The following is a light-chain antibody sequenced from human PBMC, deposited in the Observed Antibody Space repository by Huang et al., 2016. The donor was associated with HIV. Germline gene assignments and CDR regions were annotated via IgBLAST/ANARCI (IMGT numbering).Light chain of an antibody. Sequence: EIVMTQSPATLSVSPGERVTRSCRARQSLSSQLAWYQQKPGQAPRLLIYGVSTRATDIPARFSGGVSGTDFTLTINSLQSEDVATYYCQQYKDWRLTFGQGTEVEIK. CDR3: QQYKDWRLT. V-gene: IGKV3-15*01. J-gene: IGKJ1*01. CDR2: GVS. CDR1: QSLSSQ.